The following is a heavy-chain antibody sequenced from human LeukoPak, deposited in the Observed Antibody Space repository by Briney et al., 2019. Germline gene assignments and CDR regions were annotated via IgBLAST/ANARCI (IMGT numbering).Heavy chain of an antibody. V-gene: IGHV3-7*01. D-gene: IGHD6-13*01. CDR1: GFPFGTYW. Sequence: GGSLRLSCAASGFPFGTYWMNWVRQAPGKGLEWVANIKQDGSEQFYVDSVRGRFTISRDNARSSLYLEMNRLRVEDTAVYYCVRDQGSSWFYYGLDVWGQGTTVTVSS. CDR3: VRDQGSSWFYYGLDV. CDR2: IKQDGSEQ. J-gene: IGHJ6*02.